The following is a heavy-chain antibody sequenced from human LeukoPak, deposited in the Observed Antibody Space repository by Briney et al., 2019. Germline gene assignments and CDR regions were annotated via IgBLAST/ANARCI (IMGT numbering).Heavy chain of an antibody. J-gene: IGHJ4*02. Sequence: GGSLRLSCIVSEITFSTSTMNWVRQAPGKGLEWVSSITSSSTYIYYGDSVKGRFTISRDNAKNSLFLQMDSLRAEDTAIYYCARDESYYRPFDSWGQGALVIVSS. V-gene: IGHV3-21*01. D-gene: IGHD3-10*01. CDR3: ARDESYYRPFDS. CDR1: EITFSTST. CDR2: ITSSSTYI.